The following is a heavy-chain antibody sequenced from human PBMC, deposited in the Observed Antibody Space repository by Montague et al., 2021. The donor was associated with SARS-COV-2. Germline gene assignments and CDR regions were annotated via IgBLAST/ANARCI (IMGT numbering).Heavy chain of an antibody. CDR1: GGSLSGYY. V-gene: IGHV4-34*01. J-gene: IGHJ6*02. D-gene: IGHD1-20*01. Sequence: SETLSLTCAVYGGSLSGYYWSWIRQPPGKGLEWIGEINHSGSTNYNPSLKSRVTISLDTSKNQFSLKLSSVTAADTAVYYCARGRRRYNWRDETCYYCGMDVWGQGPTVTVFS. CDR2: INHSGST. CDR3: ARGRRRYNWRDETCYYCGMDV.